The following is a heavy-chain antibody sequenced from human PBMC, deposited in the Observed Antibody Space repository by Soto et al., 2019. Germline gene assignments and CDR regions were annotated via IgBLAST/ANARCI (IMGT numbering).Heavy chain of an antibody. CDR2: IYHSGST. D-gene: IGHD2-8*02. CDR1: GGSISSTNW. Sequence: QVQLRQSGPGLVKPSGTLSLSCAVSGGSISSTNWWSWVRQSPGKGLEWIGEIYHSGSTTYNPSLRRRVTMSVDKSNNQFSLQLRYVTAADTAVYYGATLPPRIELAVLPIPTWGQGTLVTVSA. V-gene: IGHV4-4*02. J-gene: IGHJ5*02. CDR3: ATLPPRIELAVLPIPT.